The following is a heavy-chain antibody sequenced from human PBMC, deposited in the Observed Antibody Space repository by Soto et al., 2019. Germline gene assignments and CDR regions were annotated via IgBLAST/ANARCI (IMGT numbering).Heavy chain of an antibody. CDR1: GYTFTSYA. CDR3: ASFDCSSTSFYYYYGMEV. CDR2: INAGNGNT. Sequence: GASVKVSCKASGYTFTSYAMHWVRQAPGQRLEWMGWINAGNGNTKYSQKLQGRVTITRDTSASTAYMELSSLRSEDTAVYYCASFDCSSTSFYYYYGMEVWGQGTTVTVSS. D-gene: IGHD2-2*01. V-gene: IGHV1-3*01. J-gene: IGHJ6*02.